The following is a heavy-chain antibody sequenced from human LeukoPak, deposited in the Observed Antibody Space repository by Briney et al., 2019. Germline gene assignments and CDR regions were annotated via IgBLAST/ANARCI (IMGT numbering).Heavy chain of an antibody. D-gene: IGHD6-19*01. CDR2: ISTTSSTI. V-gene: IGHV3-48*02. CDR3: ARVGLAVADLYFDY. CDR1: GFTLSGYS. J-gene: IGHJ4*02. Sequence: GGSLRLSCAASGFTLSGYSMNWVRQAPGKGLDWISYISTTSSTIYYAGSVRGRFTISRDNAKNSLYLQMNSLRDDDTAVYYCARVGLAVADLYFDYWGQGTLVTVSS.